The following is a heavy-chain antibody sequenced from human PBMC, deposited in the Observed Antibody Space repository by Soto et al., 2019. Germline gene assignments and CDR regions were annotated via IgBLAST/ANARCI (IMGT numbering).Heavy chain of an antibody. J-gene: IGHJ6*02. CDR1: GVSISSGGYY. CDR3: ARDLQYSRLFYGMDV. D-gene: IGHD6-13*01. Sequence: QVQLQESGPGLVKPSQTLSLTCTVSGVSISSGGYYWSWIRQHPGKGLEWIGYIYYSGSTYYNPSLKSRVTISVDTSKNQFSLKLSSVTAADTAVYYCARDLQYSRLFYGMDVWGQGTTVTVSS. CDR2: IYYSGST. V-gene: IGHV4-31*03.